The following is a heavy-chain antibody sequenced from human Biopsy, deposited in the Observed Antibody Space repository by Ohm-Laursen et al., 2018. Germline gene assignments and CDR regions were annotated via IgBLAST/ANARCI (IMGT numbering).Heavy chain of an antibody. D-gene: IGHD6-13*01. CDR2: IITASETA. CDR3: ARSLSAIRVYAFDI. CDR1: GGAFTNYA. J-gene: IGHJ3*02. Sequence: SVKVSCKASGGAFTNYAINWVRQAPGHGLEWMGGIITASETAGYAERFQGRVTITADVTTTTAYMGLSGLRSEDTAVYFCARSLSAIRVYAFDIGGQGTMVTVSS. V-gene: IGHV1-69*13.